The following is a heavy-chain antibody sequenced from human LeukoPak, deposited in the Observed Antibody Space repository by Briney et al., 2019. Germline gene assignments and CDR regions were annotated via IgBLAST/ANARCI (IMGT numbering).Heavy chain of an antibody. J-gene: IGHJ6*03. CDR3: ARGPPRGKYYYMDV. Sequence: GGSLRLSCAASGFTFSSFDMHWVRQPTGQVLEWVSTIGTANDTYYPGSVEGRFTLSRDNAKNSLYLQMNSLTAGDTAVYYCARGPPRGKYYYMDVWGKGTTVTVSS. CDR1: GFTFSSFD. CDR2: IGTANDT. V-gene: IGHV3-13*01. D-gene: IGHD1-1*01.